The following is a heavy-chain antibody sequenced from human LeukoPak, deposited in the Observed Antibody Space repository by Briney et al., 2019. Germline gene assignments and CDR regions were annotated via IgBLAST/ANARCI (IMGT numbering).Heavy chain of an antibody. D-gene: IGHD6-6*01. CDR1: GGSISSYY. J-gene: IGHJ4*02. V-gene: IGHV4-59*01. CDR2: IYYSGST. CDR3: ARVMDSSSSSGDY. Sequence: SSETPSLTCTVSGGSISSYYWSWIRQPPGKGLEWIGYIYYSGSTNYNPSLKSRVTISADTSKNQFSLKLSSVTAADTAVYYCARVMDSSSSSGDYWGQGTLVTVSS.